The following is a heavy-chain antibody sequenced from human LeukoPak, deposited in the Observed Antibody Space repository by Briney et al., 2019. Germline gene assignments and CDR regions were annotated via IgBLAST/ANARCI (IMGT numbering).Heavy chain of an antibody. V-gene: IGHV3-30-3*01. CDR1: RFTFSSYA. D-gene: IGHD5-18*01. J-gene: IGHJ4*02. CDR2: ISYDGSNK. CDR3: AREDTASFDY. Sequence: PGGSLRLSCAASRFTFSSYAMHWVRQAPGKGLEWVAVISYDGSNKYYADSVKGRFTISRDNSKNTLYLQMNSLRAEDTAVYYCAREDTASFDYWGQGTLVTVYS.